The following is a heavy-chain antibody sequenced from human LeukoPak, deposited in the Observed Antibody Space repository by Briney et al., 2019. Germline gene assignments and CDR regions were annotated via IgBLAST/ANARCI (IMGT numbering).Heavy chain of an antibody. D-gene: IGHD3-3*01. Sequence: SVKVSCKASGGTFSSYAISWMRQAPGQGLEWMGGIIPIFGTANYAQKFQGRVTITADESTSTAYMELSSLRSEDTAVYYCARGPARITIFGVVISGPRDYYGIDVWGQGTTVTVSS. CDR2: IIPIFGTA. CDR1: GGTFSSYA. V-gene: IGHV1-69*13. CDR3: ARGPARITIFGVVISGPRDYYGIDV. J-gene: IGHJ6*02.